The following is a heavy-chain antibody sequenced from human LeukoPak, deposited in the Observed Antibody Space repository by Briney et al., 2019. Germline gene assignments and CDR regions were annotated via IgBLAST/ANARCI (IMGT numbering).Heavy chain of an antibody. CDR1: GGSISSSSYY. J-gene: IGHJ4*02. Sequence: SETPSLTCTVAGGSISSSSYYWDGIRQPPGKGRGWIGSIYYSGSTYYNPSLKSRVTISVDTSKNQFSLKLSSVTAADTAVYYCARQASSSWYRYYFDYWGQGTLVTVSS. CDR2: IYYSGST. V-gene: IGHV4-39*01. D-gene: IGHD6-13*01. CDR3: ARQASSSWYRYYFDY.